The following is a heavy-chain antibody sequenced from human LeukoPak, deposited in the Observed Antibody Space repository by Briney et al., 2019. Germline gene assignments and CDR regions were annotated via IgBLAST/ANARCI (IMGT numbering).Heavy chain of an antibody. CDR1: GGTFSSNA. CDR2: IIPIFGKP. J-gene: IGHJ4*02. CDR3: ANQGVPCSGGYCYEYYFDY. D-gene: IGHD2-15*01. Sequence: ASVKVSCKASGGTFSSNAISWVRQAPGQGLEWMGNIIPIFGKPNYAQKFQGRVTISADESMITVYLELSSLRSEDTAVYYCANQGVPCSGGYCYEYYFDYWGQGTLVTVSS. V-gene: IGHV1-69*13.